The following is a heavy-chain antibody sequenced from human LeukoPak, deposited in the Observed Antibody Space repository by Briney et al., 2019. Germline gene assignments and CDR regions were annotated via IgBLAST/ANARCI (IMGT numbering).Heavy chain of an antibody. CDR2: ISSDGGST. V-gene: IGHV3-43*01. D-gene: IGHD3-10*01. J-gene: IGHJ4*02. CDR1: GFTFDDYS. Sequence: GGSLRLSCAASGFTFDDYSMHWVRQAPGKGLEWVSLISSDGGSTYYADSVKGRFTISRDNSNNSLYVQLNNLRTEDTALYYCAKGRYGSGSFSTPFEYWGQGTLVTVSS. CDR3: AKGRYGSGSFSTPFEY.